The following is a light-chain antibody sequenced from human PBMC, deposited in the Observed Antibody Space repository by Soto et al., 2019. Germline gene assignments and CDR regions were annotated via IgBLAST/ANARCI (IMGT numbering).Light chain of an antibody. CDR2: GAS. CDR1: QSISTY. J-gene: IGKJ4*01. CDR3: QQSYNPPPLT. Sequence: DIQMTQSPSSLSASVGDTITITCRASQSISTYLNWYQQKPGKGPSLLIYGASSLQNGVPSRFSGSGSGTDFTLTISRLQPEDFATYYFQQSYNPPPLTFGGGTKVEIK. V-gene: IGKV1-39*01.